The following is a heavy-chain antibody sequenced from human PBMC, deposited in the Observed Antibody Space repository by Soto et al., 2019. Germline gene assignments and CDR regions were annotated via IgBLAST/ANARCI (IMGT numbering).Heavy chain of an antibody. Sequence: GGSLRLCCAASGFTVSSNYMSWVRQAPGKGLEWVSVIYSGGSTYYADSVKGRFTISRDNSKNTLYLQMNSLRAEDTAVYYCARAGGSPTTTYYYYGMDVWGQGTTVTVSS. V-gene: IGHV3-53*01. D-gene: IGHD1-26*01. CDR1: GFTVSSNY. CDR3: ARAGGSPTTTYYYYGMDV. J-gene: IGHJ6*02. CDR2: IYSGGST.